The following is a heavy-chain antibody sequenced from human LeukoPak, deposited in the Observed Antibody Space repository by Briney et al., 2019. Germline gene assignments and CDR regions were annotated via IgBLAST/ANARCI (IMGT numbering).Heavy chain of an antibody. Sequence: PGGSLRLSCAASGFTFRTYAMNWVRQDPGKGLEWVAVISDDGSNKYYAESVKGHFTISRDNSKNTLYLQMNSLRAEDTAVYYCGRAFSTTAFDYWGQGTLVTVSS. CDR1: GFTFRTYA. D-gene: IGHD4-17*01. V-gene: IGHV3-30*04. CDR2: ISDDGSNK. J-gene: IGHJ4*02. CDR3: GRAFSTTAFDY.